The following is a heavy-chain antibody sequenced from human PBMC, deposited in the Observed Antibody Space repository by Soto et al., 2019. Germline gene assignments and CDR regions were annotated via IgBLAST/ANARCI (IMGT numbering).Heavy chain of an antibody. Sequence: QITLKESGPTLVKPTQTLTLTCTFSGFSLSTSGVGVGWIRQPPGKALEWLALIYWSDDQRYSPSLKSRLTITKDTSKSQVVLTMTNMDPVDTATYYCVGSRWYVRFDYWGQGTLVTVSS. CDR1: GFSLSTSGVG. CDR3: VGSRWYVRFDY. V-gene: IGHV2-5*01. CDR2: IYWSDDQ. J-gene: IGHJ4*02. D-gene: IGHD6-13*01.